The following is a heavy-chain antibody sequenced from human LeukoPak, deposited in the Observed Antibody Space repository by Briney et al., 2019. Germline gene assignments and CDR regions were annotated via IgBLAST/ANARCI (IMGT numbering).Heavy chain of an antibody. J-gene: IGHJ4*02. CDR1: GYTFTGYY. D-gene: IGHD6-19*01. CDR3: ARVSIEWYSSGWFDFDY. Sequence: GASVKVSCKASGYTFTGYYMHWVRQAPGQGLEWMGWINSNSGGTNYAQKFQGRVTMTRDTSISTAYMELSRLRSDDTAVYYCARVSIEWYSSGWFDFDYWGQGTLVTVSS. CDR2: INSNSGGT. V-gene: IGHV1-2*02.